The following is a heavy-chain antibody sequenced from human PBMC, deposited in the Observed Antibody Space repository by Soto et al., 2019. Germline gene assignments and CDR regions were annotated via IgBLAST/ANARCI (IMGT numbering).Heavy chain of an antibody. D-gene: IGHD3-9*01. Sequence: GGSLRLSCAASGFTFSSYSMNWVRQAPGKGLEWVSSISSSSSYIYYADSVKGRFTISRDNAKNSLYLQMNSLRAEDTAVYYCAIDLVYDILTGPEHHNYMDVWGKGTTVTVSS. V-gene: IGHV3-21*01. CDR2: ISSSSSYI. CDR3: AIDLVYDILTGPEHHNYMDV. J-gene: IGHJ6*03. CDR1: GFTFSSYS.